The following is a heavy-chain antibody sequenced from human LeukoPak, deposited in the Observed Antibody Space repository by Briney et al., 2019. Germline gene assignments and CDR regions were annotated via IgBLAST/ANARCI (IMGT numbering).Heavy chain of an antibody. J-gene: IGHJ4*02. CDR2: IHNSGST. CDR1: GGSFSRFY. V-gene: IGHV4-59*01. Sequence: PSETLSLTCTVSGGSFSRFYWSWIRQPPGKGLEWIGYIHNSGSTFFNPSLKSRVSISADTSKKQFFLRLTSVSAADTAVYYCARLRSDTTIDGDYFDYWGQGTLVIDSS. D-gene: IGHD4/OR15-4a*01. CDR3: ARLRSDTTIDGDYFDY.